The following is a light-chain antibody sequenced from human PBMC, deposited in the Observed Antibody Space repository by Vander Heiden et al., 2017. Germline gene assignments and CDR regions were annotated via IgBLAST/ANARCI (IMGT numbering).Light chain of an antibody. Sequence: DIQKTQSPSSLSASVGDRVTITCRASQSISSYLNWYQQKPGKAPKLLIYAASSLQSGVPSRFSGSGSGTDFTITISSLQPEDFAAYYCQQSYSTPLTFGGGTKVEIK. CDR1: QSISSY. J-gene: IGKJ4*01. CDR2: AAS. V-gene: IGKV1-39*01. CDR3: QQSYSTPLT.